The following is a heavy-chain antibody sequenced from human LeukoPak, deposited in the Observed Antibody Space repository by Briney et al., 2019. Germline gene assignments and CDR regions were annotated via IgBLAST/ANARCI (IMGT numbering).Heavy chain of an antibody. V-gene: IGHV3-7*05. J-gene: IGHJ4*02. CDR1: GTTFNTYW. Sequence: GGSLRLSCAASGTTFNTYWISWVRQAPGKGLEWLATINQDGGEKYYVDSVKGRFTISRDNAKNSLSLQMNSLRAEDTAVYYCTTFYTRLTDYWGQGTLVTVSS. D-gene: IGHD2/OR15-2a*01. CDR3: TTFYTRLTDY. CDR2: INQDGGEK.